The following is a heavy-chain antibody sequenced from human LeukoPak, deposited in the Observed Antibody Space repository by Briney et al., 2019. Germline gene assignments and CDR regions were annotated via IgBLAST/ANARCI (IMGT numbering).Heavy chain of an antibody. CDR3: ARVYGVSSDAFDI. D-gene: IGHD3-10*01. CDR1: GGSISSSSYY. V-gene: IGHV4-39*07. Sequence: SETLSLTCTVSGGSISSSSYYWGWIRQPPGKGLEWIGSIYYSGSTYCNPSLKSRVTISVDTSKNQFSLKLSSVTAADTAVYYCARVYGVSSDAFDIWGQGTMVTVSS. CDR2: IYYSGST. J-gene: IGHJ3*02.